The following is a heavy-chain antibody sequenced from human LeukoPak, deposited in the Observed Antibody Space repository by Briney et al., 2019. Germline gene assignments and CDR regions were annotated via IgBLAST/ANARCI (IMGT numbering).Heavy chain of an antibody. CDR2: INHSGST. J-gene: IGHJ4*02. V-gene: IGHV4-34*01. Sequence: PSETLSLTCAVYGGSFSGYYWSWIRQPPGKGLEWIGEINHSGSTNYNPSLKSRVTISVDTSKNQFSLKLSSVTAADTAVYYCARGSGLSIPHYFDYWGQGTLSPSPQ. CDR1: GGSFSGYY. CDR3: ARGSGLSIPHYFDY. D-gene: IGHD1-26*01.